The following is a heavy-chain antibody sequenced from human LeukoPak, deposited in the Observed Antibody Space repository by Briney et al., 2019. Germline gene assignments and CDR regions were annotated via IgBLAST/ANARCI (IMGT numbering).Heavy chain of an antibody. CDR1: GFTFSSYA. CDR2: ISGSGGST. CDR3: ARVSNSVERDAFDV. D-gene: IGHD2-2*01. V-gene: IGHV3-23*01. Sequence: GGSLRLSCAASGFTFSSYAMSWVRQAPGKGLEWVSAISGSGGSTYYADSVKGRFTISRDNAKNSLYLQMISLRAEDTAVYYCARVSNSVERDAFDVWGQGTMVTVSS. J-gene: IGHJ3*01.